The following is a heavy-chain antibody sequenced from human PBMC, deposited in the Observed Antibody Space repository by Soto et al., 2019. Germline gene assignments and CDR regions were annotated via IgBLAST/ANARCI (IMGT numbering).Heavy chain of an antibody. J-gene: IGHJ5*02. Sequence: QVQLQESGPGLVKPSETLSLTCTVSGGSISSYYWSWIRQPPGKGLEWIGYIYYSGSTNYNPSLKSRVTISVDTSKNQFSLKLSSVNAADTAVYYCARGFWFDPWGQGTLVTVSS. CDR1: GGSISSYY. CDR2: IYYSGST. CDR3: ARGFWFDP. V-gene: IGHV4-59*01.